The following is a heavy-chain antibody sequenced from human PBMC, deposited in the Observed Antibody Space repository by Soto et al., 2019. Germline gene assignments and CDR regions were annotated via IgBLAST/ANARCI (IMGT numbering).Heavy chain of an antibody. CDR3: AKGGRALNFYYYGMDV. Sequence: GGSLRLSCAASGFTVSSSYMSWVRQAPGKGLEWVSIIYSGGSTYYADSVKGRFTISRDNSKNTLYLQMNSLRAEDTAVYYCAKGGRALNFYYYGMDVWGQGTTVTVSS. CDR2: IYSGGST. J-gene: IGHJ6*02. V-gene: IGHV3-66*01. CDR1: GFTVSSSY.